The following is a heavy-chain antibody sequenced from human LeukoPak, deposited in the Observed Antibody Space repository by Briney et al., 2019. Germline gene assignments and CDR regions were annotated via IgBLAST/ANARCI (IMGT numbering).Heavy chain of an antibody. CDR2: VNRDGSET. V-gene: IGHV3-7*03. Sequence: GSLRLSCAASGFALSSHWMTWVRQVPGSGPEWVANVNRDGSETYYLDSVKGRFTISKDNAKNSLYLQMNSLRAEDTALYHCARNNGMDVWGQGTTVIVSS. J-gene: IGHJ6*02. CDR3: ARNNGMDV. CDR1: GFALSSHW.